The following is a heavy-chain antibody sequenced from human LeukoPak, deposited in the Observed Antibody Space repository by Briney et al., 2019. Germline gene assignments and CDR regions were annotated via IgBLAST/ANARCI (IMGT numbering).Heavy chain of an antibody. Sequence: SETLSLTCTVSGGSISTYDWTWIRQPAGKDLEWIGRVFASGNTYYNRSFQSRVTMTVDTSKNQFSLNLRSVTAAHTAVYFCARGRSYDGSGSSYFDYWGQGILVTVSS. D-gene: IGHD3-10*01. CDR2: VFASGNT. J-gene: IGHJ4*02. V-gene: IGHV4-4*07. CDR1: GGSISTYD. CDR3: ARGRSYDGSGSSYFDY.